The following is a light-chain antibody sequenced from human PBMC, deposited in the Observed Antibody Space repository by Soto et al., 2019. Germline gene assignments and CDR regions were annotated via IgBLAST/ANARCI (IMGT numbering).Light chain of an antibody. CDR1: QSVTSSY. CDR2: GAS. J-gene: IGKJ2*01. Sequence: EIVLTQTPGTLSLSPGERATLSCRASQSVTSSYLAWYQQKPGQAPRLLIYGASTRATGLPDRFSGSGSGTDFTLTISRLVPEDFAVYYCQQYGNSPYTFGQGTKLEIK. V-gene: IGKV3-20*01. CDR3: QQYGNSPYT.